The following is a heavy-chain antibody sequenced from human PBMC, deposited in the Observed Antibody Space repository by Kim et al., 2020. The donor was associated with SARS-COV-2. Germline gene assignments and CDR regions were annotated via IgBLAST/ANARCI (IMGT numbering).Heavy chain of an antibody. D-gene: IGHD1-26*01. J-gene: IGHJ4*02. V-gene: IGHV1-24*01. CDR2: T. Sequence: TIYAQKFQDRVTMTEDTSTDTAYMELSSLRSEDTAVYYCAKGGFGGSYEDWGQGTLVTVSS. CDR3: AKGGFGGSYED.